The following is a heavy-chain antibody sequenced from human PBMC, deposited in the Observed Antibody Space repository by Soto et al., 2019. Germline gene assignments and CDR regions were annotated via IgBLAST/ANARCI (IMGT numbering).Heavy chain of an antibody. CDR2: ISAYNGNT. CDR1: GYTFTSYG. V-gene: IGHV1-18*01. D-gene: IGHD6-6*01. CDR3: ARDSTAARPRDDAFDI. Sequence: QVQLVQSGAEVKKPGASVKVSCKASGYTFTSYGISWVRQAPGQGLEWMGWISAYNGNTNYAQKLQGRVTMTTDTSTSTAYMELRSLRYDDTAVYYCARDSTAARPRDDAFDIWGQGTMVTVSS. J-gene: IGHJ3*02.